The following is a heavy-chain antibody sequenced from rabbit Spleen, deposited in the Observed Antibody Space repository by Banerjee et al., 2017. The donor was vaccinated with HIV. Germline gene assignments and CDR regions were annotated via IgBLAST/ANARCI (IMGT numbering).Heavy chain of an antibody. CDR1: GFSFSSSYW. V-gene: IGHV1S45*01. CDR3: ARLFAYAGYAGFGYATLDYFNL. D-gene: IGHD6-1*01. J-gene: IGHJ4*01. Sequence: QEQLEESGGDLVKPEGSLTLTCTASGFSFSSSYWICWVRQAPGKGLEWIACIVGGSTGSTYYANWAKGRFTISRSTSLNTVTLQMTSLTAADTATYFCARLFAYAGYAGFGYATLDYFNLWGQGTLVTVS. CDR2: IVGGSTGST.